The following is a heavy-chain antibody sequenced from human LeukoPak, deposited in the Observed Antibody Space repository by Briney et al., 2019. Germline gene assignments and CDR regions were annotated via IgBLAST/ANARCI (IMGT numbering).Heavy chain of an antibody. J-gene: IGHJ4*02. Sequence: GGSLRLSCAASGFTFSSYAMHWVRQAPGKGLEWVAVISNDGSNKYYADSVKGRFTISRDNSKNTLYLQMNSLRAEDTAVYYCARSRWPDFYYCDYWGQGTLVTVSS. D-gene: IGHD3-3*01. CDR1: GFTFSSYA. CDR2: ISNDGSNK. CDR3: ARSRWPDFYYCDY. V-gene: IGHV3-30-3*01.